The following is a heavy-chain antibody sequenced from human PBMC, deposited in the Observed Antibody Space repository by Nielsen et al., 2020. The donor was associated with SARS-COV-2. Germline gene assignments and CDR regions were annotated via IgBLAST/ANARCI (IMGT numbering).Heavy chain of an antibody. D-gene: IGHD3-9*01. V-gene: IGHV1-69*13. Sequence: SVKVSCKASGGTFSSYAISWVRQAPGQGLEWMGGIIPIFGTANYAQKFQGRVTITADESTSTAYMELSSLRSEDTAVYYCLLTGRKGFDYWGQGTLVTVSS. J-gene: IGHJ4*02. CDR1: GGTFSSYA. CDR2: IIPIFGTA. CDR3: LLTGRKGFDY.